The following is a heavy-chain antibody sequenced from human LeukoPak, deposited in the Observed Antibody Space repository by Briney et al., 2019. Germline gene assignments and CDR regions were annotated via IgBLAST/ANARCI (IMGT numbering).Heavy chain of an antibody. CDR1: GYTFTGYY. CDR3: ARVSGSYEVDFDY. V-gene: IGHV1-2*02. CDR2: INPNSGGT. D-gene: IGHD1-26*01. Sequence: ASVKGSCKASGYTFTGYYMHWVRQAPGQGLEWVGWINPNSGGTNYAQKFQGRVTMTRDTSISTAYMELSRLRSDDTAVYYCARVSGSYEVDFDYWGQGTLVTVSS. J-gene: IGHJ4*02.